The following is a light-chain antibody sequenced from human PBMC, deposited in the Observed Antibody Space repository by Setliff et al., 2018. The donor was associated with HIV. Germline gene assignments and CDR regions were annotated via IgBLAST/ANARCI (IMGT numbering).Light chain of an antibody. CDR1: TSDIGAYSF. CDR3: SSYTSSSTLVV. Sequence: QSALAQPASVSGSPGQSITISCSGTTSDIGAYSFVSWYQQHPGKAPKLIIFDASNRPSGVSHRFSGSKSGNTASLTISGLQAEDEADYYCSSYTSSSTLVVFGGGTQLTVL. J-gene: IGLJ2*01. CDR2: DAS. V-gene: IGLV2-14*03.